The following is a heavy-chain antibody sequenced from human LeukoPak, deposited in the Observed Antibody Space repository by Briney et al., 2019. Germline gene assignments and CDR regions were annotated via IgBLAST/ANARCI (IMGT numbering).Heavy chain of an antibody. CDR2: INPNSGGT. D-gene: IGHD1-26*01. V-gene: IGHV1-2*02. CDR1: GYTFTGYY. J-gene: IGHJ3*02. Sequence: GASVKVSCKASGYTFTGYYMHWVRQAPGQGLEWMGWINPNSGGTNYAQKFQGRVTMTRDTSISTAYMELRSLRSDDTAVYYCAREGPRVGATTRRAFDIWGQGTMVTVSS. CDR3: AREGPRVGATTRRAFDI.